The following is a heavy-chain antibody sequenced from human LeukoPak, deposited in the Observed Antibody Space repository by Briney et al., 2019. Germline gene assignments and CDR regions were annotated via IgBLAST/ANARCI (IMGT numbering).Heavy chain of an antibody. D-gene: IGHD3-22*01. CDR1: GFTFSDYY. V-gene: IGHV3-11*04. J-gene: IGHJ4*02. Sequence: GGSLRLSCAASGFTFSDYYMSWIRQAPGKGLEWVSYISSSGSIIYYADSVKGRFTISRDNAKNSLYLQMNSLRAEDTAVYYCASLSAANYYDSSGYPYYFDYWGQGTLVTVSS. CDR3: ASLSAANYYDSSGYPYYFDY. CDR2: ISSSGSII.